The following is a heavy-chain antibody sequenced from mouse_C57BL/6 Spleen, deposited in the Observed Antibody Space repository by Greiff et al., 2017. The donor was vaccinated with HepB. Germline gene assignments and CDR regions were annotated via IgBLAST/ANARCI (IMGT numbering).Heavy chain of an antibody. CDR1: GFTFSNYW. CDR3: TDDYCFAY. J-gene: IGHJ3*01. CDR2: IRLKSDNYAT. V-gene: IGHV6-3*01. D-gene: IGHD2-4*01. Sequence: EVKVEESGGGLVQPGGSMKLSCVASGFTFSNYWMNWVRQSPEKGLEWVAQIRLKSDNYATHYAESVKGRFTISRDDSKRSVYLQMNNLRAEDTGIYYCTDDYCFAYWGQGTLVTVSA.